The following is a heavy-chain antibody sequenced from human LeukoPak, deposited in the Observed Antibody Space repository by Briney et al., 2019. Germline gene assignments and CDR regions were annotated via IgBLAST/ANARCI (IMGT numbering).Heavy chain of an antibody. Sequence: SETLSLTCTVSGASINIYYWGWVRQPPGKGLAWIGYISYNGGTNYNPSLKSRVTISEDTSKNQFSLKVTSVTAADTAVYFCARAPYYFYTDVWGKGTTVTVSS. CDR3: ARAPYYFYTDV. CDR2: ISYNGGT. J-gene: IGHJ6*03. V-gene: IGHV4-59*08. CDR1: GASINIYY.